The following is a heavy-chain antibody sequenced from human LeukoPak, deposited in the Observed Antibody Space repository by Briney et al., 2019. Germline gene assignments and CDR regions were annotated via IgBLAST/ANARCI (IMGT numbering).Heavy chain of an antibody. CDR1: GGTFSSYA. J-gene: IGHJ6*02. CDR2: IIPIFGTA. V-gene: IGHV1-69*01. CDR3: ARGNKLDYYYGMDV. D-gene: IGHD1-1*01. Sequence: ASVKVSCKASGGTFSSYAISWVRQAPGQGLEWMGGIIPIFGTANYAQKFQGRVTITADESTSTAYMELSSLRSEDTAVYYCARGNKLDYYYGMDVWGQGTTVTVSS.